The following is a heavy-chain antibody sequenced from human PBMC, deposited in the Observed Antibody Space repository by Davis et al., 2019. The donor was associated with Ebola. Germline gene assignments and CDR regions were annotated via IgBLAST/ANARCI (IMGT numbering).Heavy chain of an antibody. Sequence: AASVKVSCKASGGTFSSYAISWVRQAPGQGLEWMGGIIPIFGTANYAQKFQGRVTITADESTSTAYMELRSLRSDDTAVYYCARVRNYYDSSGYYYDDYWGQGTLVTVSS. CDR2: IIPIFGTA. J-gene: IGHJ4*02. V-gene: IGHV1-69*13. D-gene: IGHD3-22*01. CDR1: GGTFSSYA. CDR3: ARVRNYYDSSGYYYDDY.